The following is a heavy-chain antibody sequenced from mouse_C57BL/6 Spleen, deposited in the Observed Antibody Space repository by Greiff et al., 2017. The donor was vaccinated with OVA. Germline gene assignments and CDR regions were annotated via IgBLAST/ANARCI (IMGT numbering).Heavy chain of an antibody. D-gene: IGHD4-1*01. CDR1: GYTFTSYW. Sequence: VQLQQPGAELVRPGSSVKLSCKASGYTFTSYWMDWVKQRPGQGLEWIGNIYPSDSETHYNQKFKDKATLTVDKSSSTAYMQLSSLTSEDSAVYDCARLGAGTRAMDYWGQGTSVTVSS. V-gene: IGHV1-61*01. J-gene: IGHJ4*01. CDR2: IYPSDSET. CDR3: ARLGAGTRAMDY.